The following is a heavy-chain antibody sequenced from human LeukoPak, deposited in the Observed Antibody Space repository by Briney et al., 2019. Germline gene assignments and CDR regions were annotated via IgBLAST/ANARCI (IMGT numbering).Heavy chain of an antibody. D-gene: IGHD3-16*01. CDR1: GGSINSYY. CDR3: ARHLGIDLRGACDI. V-gene: IGHV4-59*08. CDR2: ISYSGST. Sequence: SETLSLTCTVSGGSINSYYWSWIRQPPGKGLEWIGYISYSGSTNYNPSLKSRVTISVDTSKNQFSLKLSSVTAADTAVYYCARHLGIDLRGACDIWGQGTLVTVSS. J-gene: IGHJ3*02.